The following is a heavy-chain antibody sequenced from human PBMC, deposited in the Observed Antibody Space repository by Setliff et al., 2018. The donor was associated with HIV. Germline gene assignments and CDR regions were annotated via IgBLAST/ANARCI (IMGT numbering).Heavy chain of an antibody. CDR1: GGSFSGYY. CDR3: VRGAAFYYDSSGYYSGPYWYFDL. J-gene: IGHJ2*01. V-gene: IGHV4-34*01. D-gene: IGHD3-22*01. CDR2: INNSGST. Sequence: SETLSLTCAVYGGSFSGYYWSWIHQPPGKGLEWIGEINNSGSTNYNPSLKTRVTISVDTSKNQFSLKLSSVTAADTAVYYCVRGAAFYYDSSGYYSGPYWYFDLWGRGTLVTVSS.